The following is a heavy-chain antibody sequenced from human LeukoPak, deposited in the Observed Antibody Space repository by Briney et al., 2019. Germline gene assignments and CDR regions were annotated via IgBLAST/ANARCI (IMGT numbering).Heavy chain of an antibody. CDR2: ISTSSAYI. D-gene: IGHD3-10*01. CDR1: GFTFNSYS. CDR3: ARTDYGSGSYSDY. Sequence: GGSLRLSCAASGFTFNSYSMNWVRQAPGKGLEWVSSISTSSAYIYYADSVKGRFTISRDNSKNTLYLQMNSLRVEDTAVYYCARTDYGSGSYSDYWGQGTLVTVSS. J-gene: IGHJ4*02. V-gene: IGHV3-21*04.